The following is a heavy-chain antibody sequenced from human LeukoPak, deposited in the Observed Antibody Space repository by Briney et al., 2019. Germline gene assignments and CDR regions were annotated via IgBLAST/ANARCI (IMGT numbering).Heavy chain of an antibody. CDR3: AKSRRAVRYYYYYGMDV. D-gene: IGHD4-17*01. V-gene: IGHV3-23*01. Sequence: GGSLRLSCAASGFTFSIYAMSWVRQAPGKGLEWVSAISGSGGSTYYADSVKGRFTISRDNSKNTLYLQMNSLRAEDTAVYYCAKSRRAVRYYYYYGMDVWGQGTTVTVSS. CDR1: GFTFSIYA. CDR2: ISGSGGST. J-gene: IGHJ6*02.